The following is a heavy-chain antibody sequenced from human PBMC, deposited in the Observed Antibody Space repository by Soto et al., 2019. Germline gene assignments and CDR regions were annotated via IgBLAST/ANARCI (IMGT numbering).Heavy chain of an antibody. CDR3: ARRGKDRDYYYYYYMDV. CDR2: IYYSGST. J-gene: IGHJ6*03. D-gene: IGHD2-15*01. V-gene: IGHV4-59*08. Sequence: PSETLSLTCTVSGGSISSYYWSWIRQPPGKGLEWIGYIYYSGSTNYNPSLKSRVTISVDTSKNQFSLKLSSVTAADTAVYYCARRGKDRDYYYYYYMDVWGKGTTVTVSS. CDR1: GGSISSYY.